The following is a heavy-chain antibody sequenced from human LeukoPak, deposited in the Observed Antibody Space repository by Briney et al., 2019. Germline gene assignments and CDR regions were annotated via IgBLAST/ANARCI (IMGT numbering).Heavy chain of an antibody. CDR1: GYTFTSYD. V-gene: IGHV1-8*01. CDR3: ARKPAAIRWSDYYYGMDV. CDR2: MNPNSGNT. D-gene: IGHD2-2*02. J-gene: IGHJ6*02. Sequence: ASVKVSCKASGYTFTSYDINWVRQATGQGLEWMGWMNPNSGNTGYAQKFQGRVTMTRNTSISTAYMELSSLRSEDTAVYYCARKPAAIRWSDYYYGMDVWGQGTTVTVFS.